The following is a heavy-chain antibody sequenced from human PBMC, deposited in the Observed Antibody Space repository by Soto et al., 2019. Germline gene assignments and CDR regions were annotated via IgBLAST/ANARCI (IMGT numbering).Heavy chain of an antibody. CDR1: GFTFSTYS. Sequence: GGSLRLSCAASGFTFSTYSMNWVRQAPGKGLEWVAYISSSRSTIYYADTVKGRFTIFRDNAKNSLYLQMTSLRAEDTAVYYCASDYRGRDYMDVWGKGTTVTVSS. D-gene: IGHD4-4*01. V-gene: IGHV3-48*01. CDR3: ASDYRGRDYMDV. J-gene: IGHJ6*03. CDR2: ISSSRSTI.